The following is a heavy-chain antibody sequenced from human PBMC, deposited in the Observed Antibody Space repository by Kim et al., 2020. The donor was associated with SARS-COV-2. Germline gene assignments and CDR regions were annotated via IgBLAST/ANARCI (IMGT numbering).Heavy chain of an antibody. Sequence: SESLSLTCTVSGGSICSYYWSWIRQPAGKGLEWIGRIYTSGSTNYNPSLKSPVTLSVDTSKNQFSLKPSSVTAADTAVYYCARDGALIVGATSDVSDIWG. J-gene: IGHJ3*02. D-gene: IGHD1-26*01. CDR3: ARDGALIVGATSDVSDI. CDR2: IYTSGST. V-gene: IGHV4-4*07. CDR1: GGSICSYY.